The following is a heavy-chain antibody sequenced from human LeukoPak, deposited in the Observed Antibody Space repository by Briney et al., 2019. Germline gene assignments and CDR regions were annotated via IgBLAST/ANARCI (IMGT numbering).Heavy chain of an antibody. CDR1: GYTFTSYA. Sequence: GASVKVSCKASGYTFTSYAMNWVRQAPGQGLEWMGWISAYNGNTNYAQKLQGRVTMTTDTSTSTAYMELRSLRSDDTAVYYCARRIVGATAYFDYWGQGTLVTVSS. J-gene: IGHJ4*02. CDR3: ARRIVGATAYFDY. CDR2: ISAYNGNT. V-gene: IGHV1-18*01. D-gene: IGHD1-26*01.